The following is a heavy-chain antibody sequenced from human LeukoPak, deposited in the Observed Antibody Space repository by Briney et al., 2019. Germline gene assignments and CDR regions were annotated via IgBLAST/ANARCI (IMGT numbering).Heavy chain of an antibody. V-gene: IGHV3-30*04. D-gene: IGHD6-25*01. J-gene: IGHJ6*03. CDR2: ISFHGTDT. Sequence: GGSLRLSCAASGFTFISYAIHWVRQAPGKGLEWVAVISFHGTDTFYADSVKGRFTISRDNSKNTLYLQMNSLRTEDTAVYYCAKDSRAALVGPYYMDVWGKGTTVTISS. CDR3: AKDSRAALVGPYYMDV. CDR1: GFTFISYA.